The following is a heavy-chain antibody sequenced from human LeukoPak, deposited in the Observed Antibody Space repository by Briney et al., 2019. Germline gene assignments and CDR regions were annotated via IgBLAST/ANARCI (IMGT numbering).Heavy chain of an antibody. CDR2: IFHTGST. V-gene: IGHV4-30-2*01. D-gene: IGHD3-22*01. CDR1: GGSISSGDYS. J-gene: IGHJ4*02. CDR3: ARAPRDGGGYRFDL. Sequence: SETLSLTCAVSGGSISSGDYSWSWIRQPPGKGPEWMGYIFHTGSTYYNPSLKSRVTIPLDMSTSQFSLRLSSVTAADTAVYYCARAPRDGGGYRFDLWGQGTQVTVSA.